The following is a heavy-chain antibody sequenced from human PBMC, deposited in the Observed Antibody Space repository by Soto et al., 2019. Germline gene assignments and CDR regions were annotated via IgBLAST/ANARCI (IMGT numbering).Heavy chain of an antibody. J-gene: IGHJ6*02. D-gene: IGHD6-19*01. CDR2: ISGSGGST. CDR1: GCHVSSNY. CDR3: AKAVAGANGMDV. Sequence: GGALTLSCEASGCHVSSNYMSWVRQAPGKGLEWVSAISGSGGSTYYADPVKGRFTISRDNSKNTLYLQMNSLRAEDTAVYYCAKAVAGANGMDVWGQGPTVTVSS. V-gene: IGHV3-23*01.